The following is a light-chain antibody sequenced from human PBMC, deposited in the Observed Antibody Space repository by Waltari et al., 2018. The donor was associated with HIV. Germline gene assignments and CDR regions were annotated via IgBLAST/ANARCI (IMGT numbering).Light chain of an antibody. V-gene: IGLV3-21*02. CDR3: QVWYSLTDPVV. CDR2: DDS. CDR1: SIGTKS. J-gene: IGLJ2*01. Sequence: SYVLTQPPSVSVAPGQTARLACGGNSIGTKSVHWYQQKPGQAPVLVVSDDSDRPSGIPVRFSGSKSGNAATLTISRVEVGDEADYYCQVWYSLTDPVVFGGGTKLTVL.